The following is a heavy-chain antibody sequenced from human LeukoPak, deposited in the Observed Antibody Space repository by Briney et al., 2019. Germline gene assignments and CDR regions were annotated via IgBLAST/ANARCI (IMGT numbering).Heavy chain of an antibody. Sequence: GGSLRLSCAASGFTFSSYSMNWVRQAPGKGLEWVSSIGSSSGYIYYADSVKGRFTISRDNAKNSLYLQMNSLRAEDTAVYYCARAGLMGPTQGGQGTLVTVSS. CDR1: GFTFSSYS. D-gene: IGHD1-26*01. CDR3: ARAGLMGPTQ. V-gene: IGHV3-21*01. J-gene: IGHJ4*02. CDR2: IGSSSGYI.